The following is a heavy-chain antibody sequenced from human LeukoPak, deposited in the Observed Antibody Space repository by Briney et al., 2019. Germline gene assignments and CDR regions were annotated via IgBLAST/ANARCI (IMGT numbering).Heavy chain of an antibody. CDR2: ISPILGIA. CDR1: GGTFSSYA. V-gene: IGHV1-69*04. D-gene: IGHD3-9*01. CDR3: ARDGRRGYDILTCPGVFDY. J-gene: IGHJ4*02. Sequence: SVKVSCKASGGTFSSYAISWVRQAPGQGLEWMGRISPILGIANYAQKFQGRVTITADKSTSTAYMELSRLRSEDTAVYYCARDGRRGYDILTCPGVFDYWGQGTLVTVSS.